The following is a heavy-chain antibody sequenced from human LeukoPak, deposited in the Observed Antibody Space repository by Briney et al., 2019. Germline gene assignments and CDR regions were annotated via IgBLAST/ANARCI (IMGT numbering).Heavy chain of an antibody. V-gene: IGHV3-64*02. Sequence: SCKASGYTFTSYAMYWVRQAPGKGLESVAAISTKGGSTSYADSVKGRITISRDDSKNTLYLQMGSLTTDDMGVYFCARDLSGAFDYWGQGTLVTVSS. CDR3: ARDLSGAFDY. CDR1: GYTFTSYA. CDR2: ISTKGGST. D-gene: IGHD6-25*01. J-gene: IGHJ4*02.